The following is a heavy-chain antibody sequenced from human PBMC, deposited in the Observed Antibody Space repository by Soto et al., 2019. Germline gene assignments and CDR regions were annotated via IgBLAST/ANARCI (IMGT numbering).Heavy chain of an antibody. CDR3: VRGGHGDKTYCWYGMDV. CDR1: GFTFSSYS. J-gene: IGHJ6*02. CDR2: IRSSSNTI. Sequence: EVQLVESGGGLVQPGGSLRLSCAASGFTFSSYSMNWVRQAPGKGLQWISYIRSSSNTIYYADPVKGRFTISRDYDNNSLYLQMNSLPHEDTAGYYCVRGGHGDKTYCWYGMDVWGQGTTVTVS. V-gene: IGHV3-48*02. D-gene: IGHD2-8*02.